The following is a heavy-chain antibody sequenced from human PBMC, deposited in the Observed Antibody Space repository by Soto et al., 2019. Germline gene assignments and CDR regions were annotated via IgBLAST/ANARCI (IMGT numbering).Heavy chain of an antibody. CDR3: ARDLWGYCGTDCYPLDV. Sequence: SETLSLTCTVSGGSMISYYWSWIRQPPGKGLEWIGYMYDTGSTVYNPSSKSRVTISVDTSENQFSLKLNSVTAADTAVYYCARDLWGYCGTDCYPLDVWGQGTTVTVSS. D-gene: IGHD2-21*02. CDR1: GGSMISYY. CDR2: MYDTGST. V-gene: IGHV4-59*01. J-gene: IGHJ6*02.